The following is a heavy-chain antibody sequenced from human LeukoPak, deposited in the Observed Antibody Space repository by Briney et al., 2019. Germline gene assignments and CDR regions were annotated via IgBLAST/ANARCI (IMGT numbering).Heavy chain of an antibody. CDR2: IYSGGST. Sequence: PGGSLRLSCAASGFTVSSNYMSWVRQAPGKGLEWVSIIYSGGSTFYADSVKGRFTISRDNSKNTLYLQMNSLRAEDTAVYYCARRAGAYSHPYDYWGQGTLVTVSS. V-gene: IGHV3-53*01. D-gene: IGHD4/OR15-4a*01. CDR3: ARRAGAYSHPYDY. J-gene: IGHJ4*02. CDR1: GFTVSSNY.